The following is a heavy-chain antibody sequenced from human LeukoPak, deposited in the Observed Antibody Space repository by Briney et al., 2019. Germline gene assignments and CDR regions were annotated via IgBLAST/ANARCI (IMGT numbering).Heavy chain of an antibody. CDR2: ISGSGGTT. J-gene: IGHJ4*02. CDR3: AKDGKTRNWHYYQAKAVD. V-gene: IGHV3-23*01. Sequence: GGSLRLSCAASGFSFSSSAMSWVRQAAGKGLEWVSGISGSGGTTHYAASVKGRFNISRDNSKNTLYLQMNSLRAEDTAVYYCAKDGKTRNWHYYQAKAVDWGQGTLVTVSS. CDR1: GFSFSSSA. D-gene: IGHD1-7*01.